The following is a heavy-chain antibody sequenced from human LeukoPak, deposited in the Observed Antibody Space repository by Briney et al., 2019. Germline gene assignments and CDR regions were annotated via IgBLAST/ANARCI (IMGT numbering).Heavy chain of an antibody. J-gene: IGHJ5*02. D-gene: IGHD5-24*01. V-gene: IGHV3-23*01. CDR1: GFTFSSYA. CDR2: ISGSGGST. CDR3: ATITHYLHPYWFDP. Sequence: PWGSLRLSCAASGFTFSSYAMSWVRQAPGKGLEWVSAISGSGGSTYYADSVKGRSTISRDNSKNTLYLQMNSLRAEDTAVYYCATITHYLHPYWFDPWGQGTLVTVSS.